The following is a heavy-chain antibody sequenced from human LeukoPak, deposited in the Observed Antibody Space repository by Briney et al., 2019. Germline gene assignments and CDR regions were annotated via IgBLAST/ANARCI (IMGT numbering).Heavy chain of an antibody. CDR1: GFTFSNYG. CDR3: AMGLDQLFDY. V-gene: IGHV3-30*03. CDR2: ISYDGSNT. D-gene: IGHD2-2*01. Sequence: GGSLRLSCAASGFTFSNYGMHWVRQAPGKGPEWVAVISYDGSNTYYADSVKGRFTISRDNSRNTLYLQMSSLRAEDTAVYYCAMGLDQLFDYWGQGTLVTVSS. J-gene: IGHJ4*02.